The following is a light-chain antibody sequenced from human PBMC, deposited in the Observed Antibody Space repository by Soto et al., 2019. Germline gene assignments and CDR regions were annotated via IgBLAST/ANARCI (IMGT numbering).Light chain of an antibody. V-gene: IGKV1-5*01. Sequence: DLQMTQSPSTLSASVGDRVSITCRASQSISSWLAWYQQKPGKAPKLLIYDASSLESGVPSRFSGSGSGTEFTLTITSLQPDDFATYYCQQYNSYPWTFGQGTRWIS. J-gene: IGKJ1*01. CDR3: QQYNSYPWT. CDR2: DAS. CDR1: QSISSW.